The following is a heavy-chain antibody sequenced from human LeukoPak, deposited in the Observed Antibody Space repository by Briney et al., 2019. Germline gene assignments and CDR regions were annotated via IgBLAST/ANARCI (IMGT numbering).Heavy chain of an antibody. CDR3: ARRAAVAGPRSYSFDI. Sequence: ASVKVSCKASGYTFTTYGISWVRQAPGQGLEWMGWISAYNGNTNYAQKFQGRLTMTTETSTNTAYMELRSLRSDDTAVYYCARRAAVAGPRSYSFDIWGQETMVTVSS. CDR2: ISAYNGNT. V-gene: IGHV1-18*01. CDR1: GYTFTTYG. D-gene: IGHD6-19*01. J-gene: IGHJ3*02.